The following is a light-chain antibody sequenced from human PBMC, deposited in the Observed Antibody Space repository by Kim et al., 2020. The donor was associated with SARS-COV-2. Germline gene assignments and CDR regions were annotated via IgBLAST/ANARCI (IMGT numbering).Light chain of an antibody. CDR3: QQSYTAPYT. V-gene: IGKV1-39*01. CDR2: AAS. CDR1: QSISSY. J-gene: IGKJ2*01. Sequence: DIPMTQSPSSLSASVGDRGIITCRASQSISSYLNWYQQKPGKAPKLLIYAASSLQSGVPSRFSGSGSGTDFTLTISSLQPEDFATYYCQQSYTAPYTFGQGTKLEI.